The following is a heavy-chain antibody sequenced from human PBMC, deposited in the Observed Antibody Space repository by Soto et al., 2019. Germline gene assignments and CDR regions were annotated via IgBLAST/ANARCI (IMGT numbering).Heavy chain of an antibody. Sequence: EVQLVESGGGLVQPGGSLRLSCAASGFTFSSYSMNWVRQAPGKGLEWVSYISSSSRTIYYEDSVKGRFTISRDNAKNSLYLQMNSLRDEDTAVYYCARAHGDYLNSDYWGQGTLVTVSS. CDR3: ARAHGDYLNSDY. D-gene: IGHD4-17*01. V-gene: IGHV3-48*02. CDR2: ISSSSRTI. J-gene: IGHJ4*02. CDR1: GFTFSSYS.